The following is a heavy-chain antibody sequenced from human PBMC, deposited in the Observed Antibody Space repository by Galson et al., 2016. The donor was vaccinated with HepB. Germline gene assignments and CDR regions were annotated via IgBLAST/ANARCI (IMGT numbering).Heavy chain of an antibody. CDR1: GFTVSNNF. Sequence: SLRLSCAASGFTVSNNFMTWVRQGPGKGLEWVSLIYSGGSTHCADSVKGRFTISRDHAKHTRYLQMNNLRAEDTAVYYCASSGYSGSWGQGTLVTVSS. D-gene: IGHD6-13*01. J-gene: IGHJ4*02. V-gene: IGHV3-53*01. CDR3: ASSGYSGS. CDR2: IYSGGST.